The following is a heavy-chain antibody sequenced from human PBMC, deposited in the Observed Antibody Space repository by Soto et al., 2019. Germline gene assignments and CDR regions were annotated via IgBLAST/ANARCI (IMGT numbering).Heavy chain of an antibody. D-gene: IGHD3-3*01. V-gene: IGHV3-33*01. CDR3: AREYSPYYDFWSGYLVGRGIGSQNPLGMDV. Sequence: GGSLRLSCAASGFTFSSYGMHWVRQAPGKGLEWVAVIWYDGSNKYYADSVKGRFTISRDNSKNTLYLQMNSLRAEDTAVYYCAREYSPYYDFWSGYLVGRGIGSQNPLGMDVWGQGTTVTVSS. CDR2: IWYDGSNK. J-gene: IGHJ6*02. CDR1: GFTFSSYG.